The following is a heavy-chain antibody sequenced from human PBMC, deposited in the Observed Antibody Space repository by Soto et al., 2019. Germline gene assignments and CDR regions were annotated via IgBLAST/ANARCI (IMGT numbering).Heavy chain of an antibody. CDR2: IYYSGST. V-gene: IGHV4-59*01. D-gene: IGHD4-17*01. CDR1: GDSISSYY. CDR3: TRVSMTTVVTIDY. J-gene: IGHJ4*02. Sequence: LSLTCTVSGDSISSYYWSWIRQPPGKGLEWIGYIYYSGSTNYNPSLKSRVTISVDTSKNHFSLKLSSLTAADTAVYYCTRVSMTTVVTIDYWGQGTLVTVSS.